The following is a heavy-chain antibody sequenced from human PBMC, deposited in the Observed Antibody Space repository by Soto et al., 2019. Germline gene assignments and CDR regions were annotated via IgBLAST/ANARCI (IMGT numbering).Heavy chain of an antibody. Sequence: ASVKVSCKTSGYTFSSYDINWVRQAPGKGLEWMGWVSGHTGHTNYAQKFQGRLTMTKDTSTTTAYMELRSLTSDDTAVYYCAKQNQVGSKCFDPWGRGTLVTVSS. D-gene: IGHD1-26*01. CDR3: AKQNQVGSKCFDP. J-gene: IGHJ5*02. CDR1: GYTFSSYD. V-gene: IGHV1-18*01. CDR2: VSGHTGHT.